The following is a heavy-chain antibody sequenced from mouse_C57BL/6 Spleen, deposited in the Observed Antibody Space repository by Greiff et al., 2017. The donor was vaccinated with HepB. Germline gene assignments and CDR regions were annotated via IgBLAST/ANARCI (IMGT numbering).Heavy chain of an antibody. CDR2: IHPNSGST. Sequence: QVQLQQPGAELVKPGASVKLSCKASGYTFTSYWMHWVKQRPGQGLEWIGMIHPNSGSTNYNEKFKSKATLTVDKSSSTAYMQLSSLTSEDSAVYYCARDYDYPSWFAYGGQGTLVTVSA. CDR1: GYTFTSYW. V-gene: IGHV1-64*01. D-gene: IGHD2-4*01. J-gene: IGHJ3*01. CDR3: ARDYDYPSWFAY.